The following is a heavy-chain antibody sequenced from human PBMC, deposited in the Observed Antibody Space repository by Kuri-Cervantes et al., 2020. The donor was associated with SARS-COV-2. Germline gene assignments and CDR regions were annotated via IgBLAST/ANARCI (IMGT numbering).Heavy chain of an antibody. CDR3: ARLDQYDFWSGYYFDY. Sequence: LRLSCAVSGVSVSHGTYSWSWIRQPAGKGLEWIGRIYTSGSTNYNPSLKSRVTMSVDTSKNQFSLKLSSVTAADTAVYYCARLDQYDFWSGYYFDYWGQGTLVTVSS. CDR1: GVSVSHGTYS. V-gene: IGHV4-61*02. D-gene: IGHD3-3*01. J-gene: IGHJ4*02. CDR2: IYTSGST.